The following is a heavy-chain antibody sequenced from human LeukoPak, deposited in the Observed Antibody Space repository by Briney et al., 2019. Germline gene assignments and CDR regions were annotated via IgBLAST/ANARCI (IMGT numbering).Heavy chain of an antibody. D-gene: IGHD4-11*01. V-gene: IGHV3-7*01. Sequence: GGSLRLSCIASGFTLSTSWMSWVRQAPGKGLEWVANINQDSSEKLYVDSVKGRFTISRDNAKNSLYLQMNSLRAEDTAVYYCARDLSYSNYGGESDYWGQGTLVTVSS. CDR3: ARDLSYSNYGGESDY. CDR1: GFTLSTSW. J-gene: IGHJ4*02. CDR2: INQDSSEK.